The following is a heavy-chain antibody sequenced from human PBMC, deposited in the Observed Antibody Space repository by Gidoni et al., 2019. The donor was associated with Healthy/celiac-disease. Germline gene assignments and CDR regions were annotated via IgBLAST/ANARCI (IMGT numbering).Heavy chain of an antibody. CDR3: AGRVDTAMVYFDY. V-gene: IGHV1-69*01. J-gene: IGHJ4*02. D-gene: IGHD5-18*01. CDR1: GGTFSSYA. Sequence: QVQLVQSGAEVKKPGSSVKGSCKASGGTFSSYAISWVRQAPGQGLGWMGGIIPIFGTANYAQKFQGRVTITADESTGTAYMELSSLRSEDTAVYYFAGRVDTAMVYFDYWGQGTLVTVSS. CDR2: IIPIFGTA.